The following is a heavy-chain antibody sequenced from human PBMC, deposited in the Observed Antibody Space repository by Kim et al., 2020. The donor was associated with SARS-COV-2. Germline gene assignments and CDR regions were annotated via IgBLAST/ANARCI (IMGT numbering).Heavy chain of an antibody. Sequence: RYSPSFQGQVTISADKSISTAYLQWSSLKASDTAMYYCARRGWGSEWFDPWGQGTLVTVSS. CDR3: ARRGWGSEWFDP. V-gene: IGHV5-51*01. D-gene: IGHD7-27*01. J-gene: IGHJ5*02.